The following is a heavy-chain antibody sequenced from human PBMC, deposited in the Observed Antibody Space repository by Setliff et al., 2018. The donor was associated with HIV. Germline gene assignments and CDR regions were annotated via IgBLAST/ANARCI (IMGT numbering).Heavy chain of an antibody. CDR3: MRGRSITIFGVAYFDF. Sequence: PSETLSLTCAVYGGSFSGSYWSWIRQPPGKGLEWIGEINHSGSTNYNPSLKSRVTISVDMSNDQFSLKVTSVTAADTAVYYCMRGRSITIFGVAYFDFWGQGTQVTVSS. J-gene: IGHJ4*02. CDR1: GGSFSGSY. D-gene: IGHD3-3*01. CDR2: INHSGST. V-gene: IGHV4-34*01.